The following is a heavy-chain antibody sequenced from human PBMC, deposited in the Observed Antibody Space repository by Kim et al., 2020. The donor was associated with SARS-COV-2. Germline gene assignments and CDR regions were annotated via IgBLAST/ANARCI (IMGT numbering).Heavy chain of an antibody. J-gene: IGHJ4*02. Sequence: YVDSVKGRFTIARDNAKNSLYLQMNSLRAEDTAVYYCARDMVRGRAPFDYWGQGTLVTVSS. V-gene: IGHV3-7*01. D-gene: IGHD3-10*01. CDR3: ARDMVRGRAPFDY.